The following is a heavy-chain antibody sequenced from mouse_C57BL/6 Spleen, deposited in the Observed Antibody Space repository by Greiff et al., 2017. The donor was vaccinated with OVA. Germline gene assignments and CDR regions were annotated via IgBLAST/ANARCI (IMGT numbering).Heavy chain of an antibody. J-gene: IGHJ1*03. Sequence: VKLVESGPGLVQPSQSLSITCTVSGFSLTSYGVHWVRQSPGKGLEWLGVIWRGGSTDYNAAFMSRLSITKDNSKSQVFFKMNSLQADDTAIYYCAKNLGPWYFDVWGTGTTVTVSS. CDR3: AKNLGPWYFDV. CDR1: GFSLTSYG. V-gene: IGHV2-5*01. CDR2: IWRGGST.